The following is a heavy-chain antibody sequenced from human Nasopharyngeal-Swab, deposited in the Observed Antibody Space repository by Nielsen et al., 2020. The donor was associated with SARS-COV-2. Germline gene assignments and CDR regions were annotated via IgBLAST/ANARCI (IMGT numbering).Heavy chain of an antibody. CDR3: AQLTSVRGVPSFDY. V-gene: IGHV3-9*01. CDR2: ISWNSATI. CDR1: GFTFDEYG. Sequence: SLKISCAASGFTFDEYGLHLVRPAPGKGLEWVSGISWNSATIGYADSVKGRFTISRDNAKNSLYLQMDSLRVEDTALYYCAQLTSVRGVPSFDYWGQGTLVTVSS. J-gene: IGHJ4*02. D-gene: IGHD3-10*01.